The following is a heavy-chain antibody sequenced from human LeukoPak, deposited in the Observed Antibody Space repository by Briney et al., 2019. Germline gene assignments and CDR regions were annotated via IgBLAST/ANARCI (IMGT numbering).Heavy chain of an antibody. V-gene: IGHV4-59*11. D-gene: IGHD3-3*01. CDR2: IYYSGST. CDR3: ARVRYDFWSGYLFDY. Sequence: SETLSLTCTVSGGSISSHYWSWIRQPPGKGLEWIGYIYYSGSTNYNPSLKSRVTISVDTSKNQFSLKLSSVTAADTAVYYCARVRYDFWSGYLFDYWGQGTLVTASS. CDR1: GGSISSHY. J-gene: IGHJ4*02.